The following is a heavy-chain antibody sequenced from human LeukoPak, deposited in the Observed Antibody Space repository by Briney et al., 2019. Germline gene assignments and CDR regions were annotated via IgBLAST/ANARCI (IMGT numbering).Heavy chain of an antibody. Sequence: SQTLSLTCAISGDNVSSNTAAWNWIRQSPSRGLEWLVRTYYRSKWYNNYAVSVKSRISINPDTSKNQFSLQLKSVTPEDTAVYYCAREQTGDQNFDYWGQGTLVTVSS. CDR1: GDNVSSNTAA. D-gene: IGHD7-27*01. CDR2: TYYRSKWYN. V-gene: IGHV6-1*01. J-gene: IGHJ4*02. CDR3: AREQTGDQNFDY.